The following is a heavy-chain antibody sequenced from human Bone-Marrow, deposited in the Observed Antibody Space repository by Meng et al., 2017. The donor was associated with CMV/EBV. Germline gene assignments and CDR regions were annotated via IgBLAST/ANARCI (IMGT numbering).Heavy chain of an antibody. CDR2: INSDGSST. CDR1: GFTFSSYW. Sequence: GESLKISCAASGFTFSSYWMHWVRQAPGKGLVWVSRINSDGSSTSYADSVKGRFTISRDNAKNTPYLQMNSLRAEDTAVYYCARGVVPAAYVPSHPNWFEPWGRGTLVTVSS. V-gene: IGHV3-74*01. CDR3: ARGVVPAAYVPSHPNWFEP. D-gene: IGHD2-2*01. J-gene: IGHJ5*02.